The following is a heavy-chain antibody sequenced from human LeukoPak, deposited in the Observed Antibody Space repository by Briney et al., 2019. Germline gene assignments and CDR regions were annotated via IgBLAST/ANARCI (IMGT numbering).Heavy chain of an antibody. Sequence: ASVKVSCKASGYTFTSYYMHWVRQTPGQGLEWMGIINPSGGSTSYAQKFQGRVTMTRDMSTSTVYMELSRLRSDDTAVYYCARMSDSSGFMRDYWGQGTLVTVSS. V-gene: IGHV1-46*01. D-gene: IGHD3-22*01. J-gene: IGHJ4*02. CDR3: ARMSDSSGFMRDY. CDR2: INPSGGST. CDR1: GYTFTSYY.